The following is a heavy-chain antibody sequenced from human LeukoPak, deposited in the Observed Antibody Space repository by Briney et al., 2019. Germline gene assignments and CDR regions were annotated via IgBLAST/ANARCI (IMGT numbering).Heavy chain of an antibody. CDR2: ISYDGSNK. D-gene: IGHD3-9*01. CDR3: ARGDSLLRYFDWLPHDY. V-gene: IGHV3-30*19. Sequence: PGGSLRLSCAASGFTFSSYGMHWVRQAPGKGLEWVAVISYDGSNKYYADSVKGRFTISRDNSKNTLYLQMNSLRAEDTAVYYCARGDSLLRYFDWLPHDYWGQGTLVTVSS. J-gene: IGHJ4*02. CDR1: GFTFSSYG.